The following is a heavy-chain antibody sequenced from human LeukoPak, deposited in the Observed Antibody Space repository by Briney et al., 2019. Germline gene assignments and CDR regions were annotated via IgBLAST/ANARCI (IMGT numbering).Heavy chain of an antibody. CDR3: ARGGYTYGFDAFDI. J-gene: IGHJ3*02. CDR2: IYYSGST. Sequence: SETLSLTCTVSGYSISSGYYWSWIRQPPGKGLEWIGYIYYSGSTNYNPSLKSRVTISVDTSKNQFSLKLSSVTAADTAVYYCARGGYTYGFDAFDIWGQGTMVTVSS. CDR1: GYSISSGYY. D-gene: IGHD5-18*01. V-gene: IGHV4-61*01.